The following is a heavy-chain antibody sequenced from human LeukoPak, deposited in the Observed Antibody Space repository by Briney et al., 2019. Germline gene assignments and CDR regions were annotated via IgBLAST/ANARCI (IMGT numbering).Heavy chain of an antibody. Sequence: ASVKVSCKASGYTFTSYGISWVRQAPGQGLEWMGWISAYNGNTNYAQKLQGRVTMTTYTSTSTAYMELRSLRFDDTGVYFCARDFPNWNYGSGGWFDPWGQGTLVTVSS. CDR3: ARDFPNWNYGSGGWFDP. CDR1: GYTFTSYG. V-gene: IGHV1-18*01. J-gene: IGHJ5*02. CDR2: ISAYNGNT. D-gene: IGHD1-7*01.